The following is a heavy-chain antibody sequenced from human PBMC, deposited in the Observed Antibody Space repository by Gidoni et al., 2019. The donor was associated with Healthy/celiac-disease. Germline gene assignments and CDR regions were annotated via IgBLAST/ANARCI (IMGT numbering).Heavy chain of an antibody. Sequence: QVQLQESGPGLVKPSATLSLTCTVSGGPIRSYYWSWIRQPPGKGLEWIGYIYYSGSTNYNPSLKSRVTISVDTSKNQFSLKLSSVTAADTAVYYCARRDGVAAAGTPYYYYGMDVWGQGTTVTVSS. CDR2: IYYSGST. CDR3: ARRDGVAAAGTPYYYYGMDV. J-gene: IGHJ6*02. D-gene: IGHD6-13*01. V-gene: IGHV4-59*08. CDR1: GGPIRSYY.